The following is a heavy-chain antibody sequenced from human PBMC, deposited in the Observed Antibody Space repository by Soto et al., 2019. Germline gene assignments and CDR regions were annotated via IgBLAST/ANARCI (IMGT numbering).Heavy chain of an antibody. J-gene: IGHJ4*02. CDR1: GYTFTSYD. D-gene: IGHD2-15*01. CDR2: MNPNSGSA. V-gene: IGHV1-8*01. Sequence: QAQLVQSGAEVKKPGASVKVSCKASGYTFTSYDVNWVRQATGQGLEWMGWMNPNSGSAGYAQNFQGRVSMTRDTSISTAYMELTSLRSEDTAVYYCVRLVRGGTIDYWGQGTLVTVSS. CDR3: VRLVRGGTIDY.